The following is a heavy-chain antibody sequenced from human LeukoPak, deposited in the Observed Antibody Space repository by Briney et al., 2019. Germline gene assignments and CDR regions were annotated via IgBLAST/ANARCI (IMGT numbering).Heavy chain of an antibody. CDR2: INPNSGGT. J-gene: IGHJ5*02. CDR1: GYTFTSHV. Sequence: ASVKVSCKASGYTFTSHVINWVRQAPGQGLEWMGWINPNSGGTNYAQKFQGRVTMTRDTSISTAYMELSRLRSDDTAVYYCARDLEDWFDPWGQGTLVTVSS. V-gene: IGHV1-2*02. CDR3: ARDLEDWFDP. D-gene: IGHD3-3*01.